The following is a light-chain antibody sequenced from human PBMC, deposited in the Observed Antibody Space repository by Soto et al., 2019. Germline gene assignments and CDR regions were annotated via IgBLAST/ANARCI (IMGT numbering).Light chain of an antibody. J-gene: IGKJ1*01. CDR1: QGIRND. Sequence: AIELTQSPSSLSSSVGDRVTITCRASQGIRNDLGWYQQKPGKAPKLLIYAASSLQSGAPSRFSGSASGTDFTLTISSLQPEDFATYYCLQDYSYPWTFGQGTKVDIK. V-gene: IGKV1-6*01. CDR2: AAS. CDR3: LQDYSYPWT.